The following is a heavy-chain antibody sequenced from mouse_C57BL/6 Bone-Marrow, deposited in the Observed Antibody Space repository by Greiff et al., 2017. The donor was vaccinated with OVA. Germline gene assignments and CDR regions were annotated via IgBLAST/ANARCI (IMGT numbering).Heavy chain of an antibody. D-gene: IGHD1-1*02. J-gene: IGHJ2*01. CDR1: GFTFSSYA. CDR2: ISDGGSYT. CDR3: ARDEGYSYDGRGFDY. V-gene: IGHV5-4*01. Sequence: EVKLVESGGGLVKPGGSLKLSCAASGFTFSSYAMSWVRQTPEKRLEWVATISDGGSYTYYPDNVKGRFTISRDNAKNNLYLQMSHLKSEDTAMYYCARDEGYSYDGRGFDYWGQGTTLTVSS.